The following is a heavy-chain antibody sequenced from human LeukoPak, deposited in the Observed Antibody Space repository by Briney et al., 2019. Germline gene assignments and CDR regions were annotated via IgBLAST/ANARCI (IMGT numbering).Heavy chain of an antibody. J-gene: IGHJ4*02. CDR2: INHSGST. V-gene: IGHV4-39*07. D-gene: IGHD6-19*01. CDR1: GGSISSSSYY. CDR3: ARSPGIAVAGYFDY. Sequence: SETLSLTCTVSGGSISSSSYYWSWTRQPPGKGLEWIGEINHSGSTNYNPSLKSRVTISVDTSKNQFSLKLSSVTAADTAVYYCARSPGIAVAGYFDYWGQGTLVTVSS.